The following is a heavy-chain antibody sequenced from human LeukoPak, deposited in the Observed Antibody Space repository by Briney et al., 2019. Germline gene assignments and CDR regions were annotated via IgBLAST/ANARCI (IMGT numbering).Heavy chain of an antibody. D-gene: IGHD3-3*01. CDR3: AKATLTKYYDFRSGYYAFDY. V-gene: IGHV3-53*01. J-gene: IGHJ4*02. CDR2: MYTGGTP. CDR1: GFSVTNNY. Sequence: GGSLRLSCAASGFSVTNNYITWVRQAPGKGLEWVSVMYTGGTPYYADSVKGRFTISRDISKNTLYLQMNSLRAEDTAVYYCAKATLTKYYDFRSGYYAFDYWGQGTLVTVSS.